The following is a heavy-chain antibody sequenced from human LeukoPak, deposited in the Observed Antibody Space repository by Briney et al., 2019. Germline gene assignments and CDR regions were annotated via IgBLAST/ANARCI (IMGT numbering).Heavy chain of an antibody. J-gene: IGHJ4*02. Sequence: GGSLRLSCEASGFTFSTYAMNWIRQAPGKGLEWVSGISAAGVNTFYADSVRGHFTISRDNSKNTVFLQMNSLRAEDTAVYYCAKSRQQLVLYYFDYWGQGTLVTVSS. CDR1: GFTFSTYA. CDR2: ISAAGVNT. CDR3: AKSRQQLVLYYFDY. V-gene: IGHV3-23*01. D-gene: IGHD6-13*01.